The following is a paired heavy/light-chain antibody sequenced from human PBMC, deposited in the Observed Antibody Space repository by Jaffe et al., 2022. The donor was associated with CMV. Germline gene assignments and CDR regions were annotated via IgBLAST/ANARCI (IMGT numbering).Heavy chain of an antibody. CDR3: TNHRHSDNSGRPEFQP. D-gene: IGHD3-22*01. Sequence: EMQLVESGGGVVQPGGSLRLSCAASGFTFSDYPMTWVRQAPGKGLEWVSAISRNGDDTPYADSVKGRFTISRDNSKSMLYLQMNSLRTQDTAMYYCTNHRHSDNSGRPEFQPWGQGTLVIVSS. J-gene: IGHJ1*01. CDR1: GFTFSDYP. CDR2: ISRNGDDT. V-gene: IGHV3-23*04.
Light chain of an antibody. CDR1: QSLLSSSNNKNY. CDR3: LQSYIAPPWT. CDR2: WAS. Sequence: DIVMTQSPDSLAVSLGERATIRCKSSQSLLSSSNNKNYLAWFQQKPGQPPKLLIYWASTRESGVPDRFSGSGSGTDFTLTISSLQAEDVAVYYCLQSYIAPPWTFGQGTKVEIK. J-gene: IGKJ1*01. V-gene: IGKV4-1*01.